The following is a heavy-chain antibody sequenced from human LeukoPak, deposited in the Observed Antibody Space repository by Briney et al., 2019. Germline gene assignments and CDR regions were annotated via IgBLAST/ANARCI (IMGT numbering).Heavy chain of an antibody. D-gene: IGHD6-19*01. CDR1: GFTFSNYW. CDR2: IKEDGGEK. J-gene: IGHJ4*02. V-gene: IGHV3-7*03. CDR3: AKAYHDSGCLIDY. Sequence: GGSLRLSCAASGFTFSNYWMTWVRQAPGKGLEWVAHIKEDGGEKHYVDPVKGQFTISRDNAKNSLYLQMNSLRAEDTAVYYCAKAYHDSGCLIDYWGQGTLVTVSS.